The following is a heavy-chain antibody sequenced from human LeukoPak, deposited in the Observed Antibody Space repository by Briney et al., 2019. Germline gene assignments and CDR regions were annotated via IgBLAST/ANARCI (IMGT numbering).Heavy chain of an antibody. V-gene: IGHV1-46*01. CDR1: GYTFTGYY. Sequence: ASVKVSCKASGYTFTGYYMHWVRQAPGQGLEWMGIINPSGGSTSYAQKFQGRVTMTRDTSTSTVYMELSSLRSEDTAVYYCAREGRGGDLSYWGQGTLVTVSS. CDR3: AREGRGGDLSY. D-gene: IGHD2-21*02. CDR2: INPSGGST. J-gene: IGHJ4*02.